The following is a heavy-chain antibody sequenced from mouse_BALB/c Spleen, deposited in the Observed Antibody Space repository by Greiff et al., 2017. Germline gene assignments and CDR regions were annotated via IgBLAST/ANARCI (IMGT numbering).Heavy chain of an antibody. D-gene: IGHD2-10*02. CDR3: ASKKYGNWLAY. Sequence: ESGPGLVKPSQSLSLTCTVTGYSITSDYAWNWIRQFPGNKLEWMGYISYSGSTSYNPSLKSRISITRDTSKNQFFLQLNSVTTEDTATYYCASKKYGNWLAYWGQGTLVTVSA. CDR1: GYSITSDYA. CDR2: ISYSGST. J-gene: IGHJ3*01. V-gene: IGHV3-2*02.